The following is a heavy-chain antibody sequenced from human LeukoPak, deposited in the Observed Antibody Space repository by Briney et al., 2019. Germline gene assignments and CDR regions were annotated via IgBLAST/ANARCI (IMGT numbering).Heavy chain of an antibody. D-gene: IGHD4-11*01. CDR1: GGSMSRYY. V-gene: IGHV4-59*01. CDR2: IIYSGST. Sequence: SETLSLTCTVSGGSMSRYYWSWIRQAPGKGLEWIGYIIYSGSTNYNPSLKSRVTIALDTSKNQFSLKLRSVTAADTAVYYCARDEMPAVSVNGMDVWGQGTTVTVSS. CDR3: ARDEMPAVSVNGMDV. J-gene: IGHJ6*02.